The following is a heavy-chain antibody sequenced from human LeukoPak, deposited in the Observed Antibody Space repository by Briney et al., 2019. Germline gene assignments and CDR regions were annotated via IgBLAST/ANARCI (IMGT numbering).Heavy chain of an antibody. V-gene: IGHV3-53*01. J-gene: IGHJ1*01. D-gene: IGHD3-10*01. CDR2: IYSDGTT. CDR1: GFTVSSNY. CDR3: VEVRRSSGGSPEYIQH. Sequence: PGGSLRLSCAASGFTVSSNYMSWVRQAPGKGLEWVSIIYSDGTTDYADSVKGRFTISRDNSKNTLYLQMNSLRAEDTAVYYCVEVRRSSGGSPEYIQHWGQGTLVTVSS.